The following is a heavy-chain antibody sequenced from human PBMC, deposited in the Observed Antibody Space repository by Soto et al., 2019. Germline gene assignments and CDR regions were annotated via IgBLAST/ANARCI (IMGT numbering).Heavy chain of an antibody. CDR3: ARFFVETGESSGWPWSFHY. CDR2: VSGGGGTT. J-gene: IGHJ4*02. V-gene: IGHV3-23*01. Sequence: AGGSLILSCAASGFTFTSYAMSWVRQAPGKGLEWVSAVSGGGGTTYYAGSVKGRFTISRDNSKNTLFLQMHSLRAEDTAVYYCARFFVETGESSGWPWSFHYWGQGTLVTVSS. D-gene: IGHD6-25*01. CDR1: GFTFTSYA.